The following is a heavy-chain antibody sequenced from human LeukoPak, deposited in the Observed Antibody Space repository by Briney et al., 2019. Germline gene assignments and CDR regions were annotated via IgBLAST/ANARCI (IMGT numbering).Heavy chain of an antibody. Sequence: GASVKVSCKASGYTFTGYYMHWVRQAPGHGLEWMGWINQKSGGTNYAQKFQGSVTMTRDTSISTAYMVLNRLRSDDTAVYYCARGLRDCSGTSCYYWFGPWGQGTLVTVSS. J-gene: IGHJ5*02. V-gene: IGHV1-2*02. CDR1: GYTFTGYY. CDR2: INQKSGGT. D-gene: IGHD2-2*01. CDR3: ARGLRDCSGTSCYYWFGP.